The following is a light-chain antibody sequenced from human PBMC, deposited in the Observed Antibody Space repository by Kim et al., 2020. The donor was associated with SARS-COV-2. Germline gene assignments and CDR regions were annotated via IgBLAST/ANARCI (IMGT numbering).Light chain of an antibody. J-gene: IGLJ3*02. CDR3: SSYVDDDTLM. V-gene: IGLV2-11*01. CDR2: DGS. CDR1: IQDYKY. Sequence: STEQSFTISCTAEIQDYKYVSWYQQHPGKATQLVMHDGSGPPSGAADRFSGSNAANTASLTISGLQPEDAAVYYCSSYVDDDTLMFGGGTKVTVL.